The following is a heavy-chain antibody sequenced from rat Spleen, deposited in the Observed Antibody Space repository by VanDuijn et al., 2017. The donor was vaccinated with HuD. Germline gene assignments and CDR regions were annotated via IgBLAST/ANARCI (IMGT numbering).Heavy chain of an antibody. CDR2: INSDGGTT. V-gene: IGHV5-58*01. CDR1: GFTFNVYW. CDR3: ARKYYFDY. Sequence: EVQLMESGGGLVQPGKSLKLSCVASGFTFNVYWMAWIRQAPGKVLEWVSSINSDGGTTYYPDSVKGRFTISRDNAENTVYLQMNSLRSEDTATYYCARKYYFDYWGQGVMVTVSS. J-gene: IGHJ2*01.